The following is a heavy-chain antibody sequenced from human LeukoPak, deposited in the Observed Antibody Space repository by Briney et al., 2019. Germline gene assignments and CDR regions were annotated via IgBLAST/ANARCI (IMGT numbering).Heavy chain of an antibody. CDR2: VKSKSEGGTT. D-gene: IGHD6-13*01. J-gene: IGHJ4*02. Sequence: GGSLRLSCAASGFTFSKAWMSWVRQAPGKGLEYLGRVKSKSEGGTTDYAAPVKGRFSISRDDSKSTLYLQLNSLKIEDTAVYYCASGWQLIDFWGQGTLVTVSS. CDR3: ASGWQLIDF. V-gene: IGHV3-15*01. CDR1: GFTFSKAW.